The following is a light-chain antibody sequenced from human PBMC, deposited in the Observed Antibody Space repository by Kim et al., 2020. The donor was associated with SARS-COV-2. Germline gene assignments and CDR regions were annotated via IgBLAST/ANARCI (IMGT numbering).Light chain of an antibody. CDR1: QSINIW. Sequence: GDRVTITCRASQSINIWLAWYQQKPGKAPNLLIYDASNLESGVPSRFSDSGSGTEFTLTISSLQPDDFATYYCQEYKSNSWTFGQGTKVDIK. CDR2: DAS. CDR3: QEYKSNSWT. J-gene: IGKJ1*01. V-gene: IGKV1-5*01.